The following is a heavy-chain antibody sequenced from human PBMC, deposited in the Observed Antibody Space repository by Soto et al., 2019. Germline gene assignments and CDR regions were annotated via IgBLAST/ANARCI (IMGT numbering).Heavy chain of an antibody. CDR1: GFTFSSYW. J-gene: IGHJ4*02. V-gene: IGHV3-74*01. CDR3: ARDPAPIGWYDY. Sequence: GYLRLSCAASGFTFSSYWMHWVRQAPGKGLVWVSRINSDGSSAVYADSVKGRFTISRDNAKNKLYLQMNILRTEDTAVYYCARDPAPIGWYDYWGQGTLVTVSS. CDR2: INSDGSSA. D-gene: IGHD6-19*01.